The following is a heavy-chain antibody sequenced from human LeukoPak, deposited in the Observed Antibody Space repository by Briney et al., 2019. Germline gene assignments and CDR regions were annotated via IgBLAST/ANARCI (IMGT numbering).Heavy chain of an antibody. D-gene: IGHD1-26*01. CDR3: ARARATTWFDP. CDR2: IYYSGST. V-gene: IGHV4-30-4*01. J-gene: IGHJ5*02. CDR1: GGSISSGDYY. Sequence: KASETLSLTCTVSGGSISSGDYYWSWIRQPPGKGLEWIGYIYYSGSTYYNPSLKSRVTISVDTSKNQFSLKLSSVTAADTAVYYCARARATTWFDPWGQGTLVTVSS.